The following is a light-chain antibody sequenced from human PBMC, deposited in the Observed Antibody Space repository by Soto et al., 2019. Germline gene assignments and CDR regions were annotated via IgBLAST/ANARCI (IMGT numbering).Light chain of an antibody. J-gene: IGKJ3*01. CDR2: GAS. V-gene: IGKV3D-15*01. CDR3: QQYNYLPEFT. CDR1: QTVSTN. Sequence: EIVMTQSPATLSVSPGERATLSCRASQTVSTNLAWYQQKPGQAPRLLIYGASNRATGIPARFSGSGSGTEFTLTSSSRQSEVFAVYCWQQYNYLPEFTFGPGTKVDIK.